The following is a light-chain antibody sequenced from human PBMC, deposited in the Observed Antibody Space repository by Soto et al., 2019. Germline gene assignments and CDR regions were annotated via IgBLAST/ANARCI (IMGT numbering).Light chain of an antibody. CDR2: DAS. V-gene: IGKV1-5*01. Sequence: DIQMTQSPSTLSASVGDRVTITCRASQSISSWLAWYQQKPGKAPKLLIYDASSLESGVPSRFSGSGSGTEFTHTISSLQPDDFATYYCRQYNSYSWTFGQGTKVDIK. CDR3: RQYNSYSWT. J-gene: IGKJ1*01. CDR1: QSISSW.